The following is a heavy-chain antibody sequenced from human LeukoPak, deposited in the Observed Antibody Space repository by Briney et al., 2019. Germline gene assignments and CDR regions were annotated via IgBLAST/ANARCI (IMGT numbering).Heavy chain of an antibody. Sequence: PGGSLRLSCAASGFTFSSYWMSWVRQAPGKGLEWVSAISGSGRDTYYADSVKGRFTISRDNTKNTLYLQMNSLRAEDTAVYYCAKIRAVDSSGYYKYYFDYWGQGTLVTVSS. V-gene: IGHV3-23*01. CDR2: ISGSGRDT. J-gene: IGHJ4*02. CDR1: GFTFSSYW. CDR3: AKIRAVDSSGYYKYYFDY. D-gene: IGHD3-22*01.